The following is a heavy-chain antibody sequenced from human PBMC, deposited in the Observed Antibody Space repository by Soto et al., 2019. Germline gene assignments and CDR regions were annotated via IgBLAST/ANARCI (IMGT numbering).Heavy chain of an antibody. CDR1: GFTFNTYA. D-gene: IGHD1-1*01. CDR3: AKGATGTDY. CDR2: ITNSGGTT. J-gene: IGHJ4*02. Sequence: EVQLLESGGGLVQPGGSLRLSCAVSGFTFNTYAMNWVRQAPGKGLEWVSSITNSGGTTYYADSVKGRFTISRDNSKNTLYLQMNSRRVEDTAVYYCAKGATGTDYWGQGTLVTVSS. V-gene: IGHV3-23*01.